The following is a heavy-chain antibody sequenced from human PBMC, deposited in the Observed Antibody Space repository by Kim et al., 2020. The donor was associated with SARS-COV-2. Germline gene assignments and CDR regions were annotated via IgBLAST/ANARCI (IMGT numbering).Heavy chain of an antibody. J-gene: IGHJ4*02. V-gene: IGHV4-59*13. CDR2: IYYSGST. Sequence: SETLSLTCTVSGGSISSYYWSWIRQPPGKGLEWIGYIYYSGSTNYNHSLTRRVTISVDTSMNQSYLKLSSVTAADTAVYYCARGFDDWGQGTAVTVSS. CDR3: ARGFDD. CDR1: GGSISSYY.